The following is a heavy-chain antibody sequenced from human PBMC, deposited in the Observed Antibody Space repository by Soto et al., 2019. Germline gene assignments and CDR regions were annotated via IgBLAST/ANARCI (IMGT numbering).Heavy chain of an antibody. J-gene: IGHJ6*02. V-gene: IGHV5-51*01. D-gene: IGHD2-21*02. CDR3: ARHRSTTASYYSDYGLDV. CDR1: EHSFNNYF. Sequence: GESLKISCKGSEHSFNNYFIAWVRQMPGKGLEWMGIIYPGDSDTRYSPSFEGEVTISADKSISIAYLQWSSLKASDTAMYYCARHRSTTASYYSDYGLDVWGQGTTVTVSS. CDR2: IYPGDSDT.